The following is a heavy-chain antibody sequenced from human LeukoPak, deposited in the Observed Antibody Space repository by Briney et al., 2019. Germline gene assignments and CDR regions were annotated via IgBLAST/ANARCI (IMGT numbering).Heavy chain of an antibody. CDR2: INPNSGGT. CDR1: GYTFTGYY. V-gene: IGHV1-2*02. CDR3: ARVGVVRGVSYYYMDV. Sequence: GASVKVSCKASGYTFTGYYMHWVRQAPGQGLEWMGWINPNSGGTNYAQKFQGRVTMTRNTSISTAYMELSSLRSEDTAVYYCARVGVVRGVSYYYMDVWGKGTTVTISS. J-gene: IGHJ6*03. D-gene: IGHD3-10*01.